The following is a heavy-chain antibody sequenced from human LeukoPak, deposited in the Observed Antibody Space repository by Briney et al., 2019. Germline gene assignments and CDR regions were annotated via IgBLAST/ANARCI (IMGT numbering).Heavy chain of an antibody. CDR2: INHSGST. V-gene: IGHV4-34*01. CDR1: GGSFSGYY. CDR3: ATDSSWLGY. J-gene: IGHJ4*02. Sequence: SETLSLTCAVYGGSFSGYYWSWIRQPPGKGLEWIGEINHSGSTNYNPSLKSRVTISVDTSKNQFSLKLSSVTAADTAVYYCATDSSWLGYWGQGTLVTVSS. D-gene: IGHD6-13*01.